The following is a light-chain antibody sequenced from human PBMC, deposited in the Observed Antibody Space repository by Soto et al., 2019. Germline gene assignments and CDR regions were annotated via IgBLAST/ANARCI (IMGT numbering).Light chain of an antibody. Sequence: DIQMTQSPSSLSASVGDRVTITCRASQGINHYLAWFQQKPGKVPKLLIYATSTLQSGVPSRFSGSGFGTDFTLTISSLQPEDVATYYCQKHNSAPPFFGPGTKVEIK. CDR1: QGINHY. CDR3: QKHNSAPPF. CDR2: ATS. V-gene: IGKV1-27*01. J-gene: IGKJ3*01.